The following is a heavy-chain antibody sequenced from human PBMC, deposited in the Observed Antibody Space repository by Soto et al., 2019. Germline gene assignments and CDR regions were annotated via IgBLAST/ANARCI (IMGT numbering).Heavy chain of an antibody. Sequence: EVELLESGGGLVQPGGSLRLSCVASGFTFKNYDMRWIRQAPGKGLEWVSGISGSGGVTYYADSVKGRFTISRDNSKNTLYLQMNSLRAEDTDIYYCAKNRQFRSYYESAGHYDNWGQGTLVTVSS. CDR3: AKNRQFRSYYESAGHYDN. D-gene: IGHD3-10*01. CDR1: GFTFKNYD. J-gene: IGHJ4*02. V-gene: IGHV3-23*01. CDR2: ISGSGGVT.